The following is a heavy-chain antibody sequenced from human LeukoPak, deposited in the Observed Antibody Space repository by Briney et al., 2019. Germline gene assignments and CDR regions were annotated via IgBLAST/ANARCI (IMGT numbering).Heavy chain of an antibody. V-gene: IGHV4-34*01. D-gene: IGHD3-22*01. Sequence: PSETLSLTCAVYGGSFSGYYRTWIRQTPEKGLEWIGEMDPSGSTNYNPSLKSRVTISVDTSRNQFSLELSSVTAADTAVYYCARGCQDVTMIVVVMTAVSYYLDVWGKGTTVTVS. CDR2: MDPSGST. J-gene: IGHJ6*03. CDR1: GGSFSGYY. CDR3: ARGCQDVTMIVVVMTAVSYYLDV.